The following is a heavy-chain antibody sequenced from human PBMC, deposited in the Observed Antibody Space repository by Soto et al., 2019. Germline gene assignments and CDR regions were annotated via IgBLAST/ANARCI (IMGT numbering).Heavy chain of an antibody. V-gene: IGHV4-30-2*01. CDR2: IYHSGST. J-gene: IGHJ5*02. CDR3: ARDLAQYYYGSGSSAPTGWFDR. D-gene: IGHD3-10*01. Sequence: PSETLSLTCAVSGGSISSGVYSWSWIRHPPGNGLEWIGYIYHSGSTYYNPSLKSRVTISVDRSKNQFSLKLSSVTAADTAVYYCARDLAQYYYGSGSSAPTGWFDRWGQGTLVNVSS. CDR1: GGSISSGVYS.